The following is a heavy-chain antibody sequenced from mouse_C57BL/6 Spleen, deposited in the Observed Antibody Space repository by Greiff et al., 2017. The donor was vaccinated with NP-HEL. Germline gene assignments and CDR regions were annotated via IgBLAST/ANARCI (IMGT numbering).Heavy chain of an antibody. D-gene: IGHD1-1*01. J-gene: IGHJ3*01. Sequence: QVQLKQPGAELVMPGASVKLSCKASGYTFTSYWMHWVKQRPGQGLEWIGEIDPSDSYTNYNQKFKGKSTLTVDKSSSTAYMQLSSLTSEDSAVYYCARVGYYGSSPWFAYWGQGTLVTVSA. CDR1: GYTFTSYW. V-gene: IGHV1-69*01. CDR2: IDPSDSYT. CDR3: ARVGYYGSSPWFAY.